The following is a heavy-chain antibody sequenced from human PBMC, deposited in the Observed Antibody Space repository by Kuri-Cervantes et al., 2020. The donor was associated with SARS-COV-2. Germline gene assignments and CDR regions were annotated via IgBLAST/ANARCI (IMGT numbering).Heavy chain of an antibody. CDR1: GYSFNDYY. CDR3: ARGEGSRGLMVVLGWRGAGRLDF. Sequence: ASVKVSCKASGYSFNDYYIYWVRQAPGQGLEWMGWINPNSGGTNYAQKFQGWVTMTRDTSLSISYMELSRLTSDDTAVYYCARGEGSRGLMVVLGWRGAGRLDFCGQGTLVTVSS. D-gene: IGHD3-10*01. J-gene: IGHJ4*02. CDR2: INPNSGGT. V-gene: IGHV1-2*04.